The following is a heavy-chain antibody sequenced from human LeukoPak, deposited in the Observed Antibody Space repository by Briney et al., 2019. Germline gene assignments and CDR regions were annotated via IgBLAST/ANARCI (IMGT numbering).Heavy chain of an antibody. Sequence: SETLSLTCTVSGGSIGTYYWSWVRQSPGKGLEWIGYIYVTGNRYNPYLQSRVTISVNTSRNQFFLKMSSVTAADTAVYYCARHIGGGIEDMDVWGKGTKVTVSS. D-gene: IGHD3-16*02. J-gene: IGHJ6*03. CDR1: GGSIGTYY. V-gene: IGHV4-59*08. CDR2: IYVTGN. CDR3: ARHIGGGIEDMDV.